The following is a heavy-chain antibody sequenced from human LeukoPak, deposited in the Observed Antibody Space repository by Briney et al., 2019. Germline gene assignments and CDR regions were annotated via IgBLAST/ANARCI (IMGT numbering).Heavy chain of an antibody. CDR3: ARGHSSGWTWEY. D-gene: IGHD6-19*01. CDR2: IIPIFGTA. V-gene: IGHV1-69*13. Sequence: SVKVSCKASGGTFSSYAISWVRQAPGQGLEWMGGIIPIFGTANYAQKFQGRVTITADESTSTAYMELSSLRSEDTAVYYCARGHSSGWTWEYWGQGTLVTVSS. CDR1: GGTFSSYA. J-gene: IGHJ4*02.